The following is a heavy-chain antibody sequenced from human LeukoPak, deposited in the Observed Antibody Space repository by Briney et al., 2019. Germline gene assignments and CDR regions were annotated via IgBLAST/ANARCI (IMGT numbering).Heavy chain of an antibody. V-gene: IGHV3-30*18. D-gene: IGHD3-10*01. CDR3: AKDGVWIGEKKANMDI. CDR2: ISYDGSNK. Sequence: GGSLRLSCAASGFTFSSYGMHWVRQAPGKGLEWVAVISYDGSNKYYADSVKGRFTISRDNAKNSLYLQMNSLRAEDTAVYYCAKDGVWIGEKKANMDIWGKGTTV. J-gene: IGHJ6*03. CDR1: GFTFSSYG.